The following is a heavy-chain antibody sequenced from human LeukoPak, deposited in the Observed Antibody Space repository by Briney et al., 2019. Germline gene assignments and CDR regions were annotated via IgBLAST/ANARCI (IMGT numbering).Heavy chain of an antibody. D-gene: IGHD7-27*01. J-gene: IGHJ4*02. V-gene: IGHV1-8*01. CDR1: GYTFTSYD. Sequence: GASAKVSCKASGYTFTSYDINWVRQVTGQGLEWMGWMSPNSGHTGYAQKFQGRVTMTRSTSMSTAYMELSSLKSEDTAVYFCARGPPNWGYDYWGQGTLVTVSS. CDR3: ARGPPNWGYDY. CDR2: MSPNSGHT.